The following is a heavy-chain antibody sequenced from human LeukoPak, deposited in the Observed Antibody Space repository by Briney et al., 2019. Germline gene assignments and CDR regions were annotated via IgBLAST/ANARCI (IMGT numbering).Heavy chain of an antibody. Sequence: SETLSLTCTVSGVSISSYYWTWIRQSAGKGLEWIGRINISGSANYNPSLRSRVTMSVNTSKNQFSLNLTSVTAADTVVYSCAREGGDPRWLDPWGQGTLVTVSS. CDR1: GVSISSYY. J-gene: IGHJ5*02. CDR3: AREGGDPRWLDP. CDR2: INISGSA. V-gene: IGHV4-4*07. D-gene: IGHD6-25*01.